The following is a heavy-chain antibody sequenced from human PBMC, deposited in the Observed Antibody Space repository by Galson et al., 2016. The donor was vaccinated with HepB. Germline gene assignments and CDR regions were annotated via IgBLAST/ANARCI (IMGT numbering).Heavy chain of an antibody. CDR2: ISVANGND. D-gene: IGHD2-21*02. Sequence: SVKVSCKASGYTFSAYGINWVRQAPGQGPEWMGWISVANGNDGYAQSLQGRGTKTTDTSTNTDYMELRRLTSEDTAVYFCARGAFCTISDCSVQHSYYNKGMDVWGQGTTVIVSS. CDR1: GYTFSAYG. J-gene: IGHJ6*02. CDR3: ARGAFCTISDCSVQHSYYNKGMDV. V-gene: IGHV1-18*01.